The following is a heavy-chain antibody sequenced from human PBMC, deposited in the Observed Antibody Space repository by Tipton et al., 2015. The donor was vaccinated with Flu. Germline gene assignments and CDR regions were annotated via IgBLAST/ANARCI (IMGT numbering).Heavy chain of an antibody. D-gene: IGHD3-22*01. CDR1: GFSLTTSGVG. CDR2: IYWDDDE. CDR3: AHNEYYYETSGYYFNY. Sequence: LVKPTQTLTLTCTFSGFSLTTSGVGVGWIRQPPGKALEWLALIYWDDDERYSPSLKTRLTITKDTSKNQVVLSMTNVDPVDTATYYCAHNEYYYETSGYYFNYWGQGTLVTVSS. J-gene: IGHJ4*02. V-gene: IGHV2-5*02.